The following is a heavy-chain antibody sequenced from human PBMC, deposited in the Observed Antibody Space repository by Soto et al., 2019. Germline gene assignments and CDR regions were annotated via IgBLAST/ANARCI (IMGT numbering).Heavy chain of an antibody. CDR2: IIPIFGTA. CDR3: ARNGVVVTATTGYFDY. D-gene: IGHD2-21*02. V-gene: IGHV1-69*06. J-gene: IGHJ4*02. Sequence: SVKVSCKASGGTFSSYAISWVRQAPGQGLEWMGGIIPIFGTANYAQKFQGRVTITADKSTSTAYMELSSLRSEDTAVYYYARNGVVVTATTGYFDYWGQGTLVTVSS. CDR1: GGTFSSYA.